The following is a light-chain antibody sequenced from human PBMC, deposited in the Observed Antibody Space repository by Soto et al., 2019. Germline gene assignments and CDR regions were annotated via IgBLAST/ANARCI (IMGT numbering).Light chain of an antibody. CDR1: QSVAIN. CDR2: GAS. CDR3: QQYNNWHPFT. J-gene: IGKJ3*01. Sequence: EIVMTQSPATLSVSPGERATLSCRASQSVAINLAWYQQKPGQPPRLLIYGASTRATGIPASFSGGGSGTEFTLLISSLQSADFAVYYCQQYNNWHPFTFGRGTKVDIK. V-gene: IGKV3-15*01.